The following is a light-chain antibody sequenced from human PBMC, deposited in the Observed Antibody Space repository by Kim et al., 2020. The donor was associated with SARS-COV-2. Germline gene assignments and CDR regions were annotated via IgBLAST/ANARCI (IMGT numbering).Light chain of an antibody. CDR2: RAS. Sequence: GDRVTITCRASQDISSYLAWYQQEPGKAPKLLIYRASTLQSGVPSRFSGSGSGTDFTLTISSLQPEDFATYYCQQLTSYPPTFGQGTRV. V-gene: IGKV1-9*01. J-gene: IGKJ1*01. CDR3: QQLTSYPPT. CDR1: QDISSY.